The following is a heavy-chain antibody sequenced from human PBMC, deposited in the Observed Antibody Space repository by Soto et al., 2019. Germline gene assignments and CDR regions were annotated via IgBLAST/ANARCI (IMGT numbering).Heavy chain of an antibody. CDR3: AHRRVGDYPYFDY. D-gene: IGHD4-17*01. J-gene: IGHJ4*02. CDR1: GESFSGYY. Sequence: SETLSLTCAVYGESFSGYYWSWIRQPPGKGLEWIGEINHSGSTNYNPSLKSRVTISVDTSKNQVVLTMTNMDPVDTATYYCAHRRVGDYPYFDYWGQGTLVTVSS. V-gene: IGHV4-34*01. CDR2: INHSGST.